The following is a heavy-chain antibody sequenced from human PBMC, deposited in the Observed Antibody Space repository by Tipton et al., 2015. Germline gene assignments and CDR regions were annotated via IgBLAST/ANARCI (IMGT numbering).Heavy chain of an antibody. Sequence: SLRLSCAASGFIFSSNAMNWVRQAPGKGLEWVSAISGSGGNTYYADSVKGRFTISRDNSKKTLYLQMNSLRAEDTAVYYCARTWPLYGMDVWGQGTTVTVSS. CDR2: ISGSGGNT. D-gene: IGHD3/OR15-3a*01. J-gene: IGHJ6*02. CDR3: ARTWPLYGMDV. V-gene: IGHV3-23*01. CDR1: GFIFSSNA.